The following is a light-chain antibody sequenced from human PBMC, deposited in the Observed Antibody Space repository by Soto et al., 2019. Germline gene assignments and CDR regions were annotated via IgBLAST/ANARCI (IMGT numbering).Light chain of an antibody. Sequence: QSALTQPASVSGSPGQSITISCTGTSSDVGGYNYVSWYQQHPGKAPKLMIYDVSNRPSGVSNRFSGSKSGNTASLTTSGLQADDEADYYCSSYTSSSPLVFGTGTKVPVL. CDR1: SSDVGGYNY. CDR2: DVS. V-gene: IGLV2-14*01. CDR3: SSYTSSSPLV. J-gene: IGLJ1*01.